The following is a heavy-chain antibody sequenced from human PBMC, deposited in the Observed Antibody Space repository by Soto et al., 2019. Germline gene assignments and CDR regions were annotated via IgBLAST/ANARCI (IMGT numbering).Heavy chain of an antibody. D-gene: IGHD2-2*01. Sequence: ASVKVSCKASGYTFTSYYMHWVRQATGQGLEWMGWMNPNSGNTGYAQKFQGRVTMTRNTSISTAYMALSSLRSEDTAVYYCARTFCAFHGSSTSCYDFDYWGQFTLVTVSS. CDR3: ARTFCAFHGSSTSCYDFDY. CDR2: MNPNSGNT. CDR1: GYTFTSYY. V-gene: IGHV1-8*02. J-gene: IGHJ4*02.